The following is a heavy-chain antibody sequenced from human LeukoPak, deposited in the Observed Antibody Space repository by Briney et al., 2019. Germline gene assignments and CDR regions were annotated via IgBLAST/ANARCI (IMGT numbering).Heavy chain of an antibody. V-gene: IGHV3-66*01. D-gene: IGHD6-6*01. J-gene: IGHJ3*02. Sequence: GGSLRLSCGASGFTVSTNYMSWVRQAPGKGLKWVSIIYSGGSTYYADSVKGRFTISRDNSKNTLYLQMNSLRAEDTAVYYCASYRYGSSFAFDIWGQGTMVTVSS. CDR3: ASYRYGSSFAFDI. CDR1: GFTVSTNY. CDR2: IYSGGST.